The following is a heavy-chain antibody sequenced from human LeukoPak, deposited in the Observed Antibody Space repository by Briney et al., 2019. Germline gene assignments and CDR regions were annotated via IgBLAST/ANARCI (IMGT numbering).Heavy chain of an antibody. CDR3: AKLTANYGGNSWESPYLGMDV. D-gene: IGHD4-17*01. J-gene: IGHJ6*02. V-gene: IGHV4-34*01. Sequence: NPSETLSLTCAVYGGSFSGYYWSWIRQPPGKGLEWIGEINHSGSTNYNPSLKSRVTISVDTSKNQFSLKLSSVTAADTAVYYCAKLTANYGGNSWESPYLGMDVWGQGTTVTVSS. CDR2: INHSGST. CDR1: GGSFSGYY.